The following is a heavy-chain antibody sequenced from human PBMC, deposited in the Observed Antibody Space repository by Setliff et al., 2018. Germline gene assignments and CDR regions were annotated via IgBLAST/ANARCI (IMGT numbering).Heavy chain of an antibody. Sequence: SETLSLTCSVYGESFSNNYWSWIRQPPGKGLEWIGESSHSGSTSYSPSLKSRLSMSVDTSRNQFSLKLTSVTAADTAVYYCARGRMRGSCSGPSCTYDPFDIWGQGTPVTVSS. CDR3: ARGRMRGSCSGPSCTYDPFDI. CDR1: GESFSNNY. J-gene: IGHJ3*02. V-gene: IGHV4-34*01. D-gene: IGHD2-2*01. CDR2: SSHSGST.